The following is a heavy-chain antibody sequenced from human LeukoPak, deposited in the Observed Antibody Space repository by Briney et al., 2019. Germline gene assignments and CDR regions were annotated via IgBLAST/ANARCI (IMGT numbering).Heavy chain of an antibody. D-gene: IGHD3-10*01. J-gene: IGHJ4*02. CDR2: IIPIFGTA. CDR1: GYTFTGYY. CDR3: AREDYYGSGSYYWFDY. Sequence: ASVKVSCKASGYTFTGYYMHWVRQAPGQGLEWMGGIIPIFGTANYAQKFQGRVTITADESTSTAYMELSSLRSEDTAVYYCAREDYYGSGSYYWFDYWGQGTLVTVSS. V-gene: IGHV1-69*13.